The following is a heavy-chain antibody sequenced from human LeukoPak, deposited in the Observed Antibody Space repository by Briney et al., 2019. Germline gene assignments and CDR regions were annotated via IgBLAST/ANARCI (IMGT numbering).Heavy chain of an antibody. CDR3: ARGGLQPLLSFDF. J-gene: IGHJ4*02. CDR2: IYYIGST. D-gene: IGHD1-26*01. CDR1: GGSVSSDY. Sequence: SETLSLTCTVSGGSVSSDYWSWIRQPPGKGLEWVGYIYYIGSTNYNPSLNSRVTISVDTSKNKSSLKLSSATAAHTAVYYCARGGLQPLLSFDFWGQGTLVTVSS. V-gene: IGHV4-59*08.